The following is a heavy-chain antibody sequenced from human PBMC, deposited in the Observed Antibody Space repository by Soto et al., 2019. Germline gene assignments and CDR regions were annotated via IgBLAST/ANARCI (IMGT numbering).Heavy chain of an antibody. J-gene: IGHJ3*02. D-gene: IGHD3-3*01. CDR1: GFTFSSYW. CDR2: IKQDGSEK. V-gene: IGHV3-7*01. CDR3: ARDRTPLEWLVLAFDI. Sequence: GGSLRLSCAASGFTFSSYWMSWVRQAPGKGLEWVANIKQDGSEKYYVDSVKGRFTISRDNAKNSLYLQMNSLRAEDTAVYYCARDRTPLEWLVLAFDIWGQGTMVTVSS.